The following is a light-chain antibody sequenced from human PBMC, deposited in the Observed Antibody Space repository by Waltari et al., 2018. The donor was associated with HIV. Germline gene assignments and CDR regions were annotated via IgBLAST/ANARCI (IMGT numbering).Light chain of an antibody. J-gene: IGKJ2*01. V-gene: IGKV1-5*03. Sequence: IQMTQSPSILSASVGDRINITCRASQNVDSWLAWYQQRPGRAPKLLIYKASTLEHGVPARFTGSGSGTNFTLTINSLHPDDFATYYCQQYNSDFYTFGLGTRLDLK. CDR2: KAS. CDR1: QNVDSW. CDR3: QQYNSDFYT.